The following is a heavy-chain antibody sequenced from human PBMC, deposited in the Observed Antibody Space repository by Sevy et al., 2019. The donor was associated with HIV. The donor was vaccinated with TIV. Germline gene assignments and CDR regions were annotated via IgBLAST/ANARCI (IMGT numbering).Heavy chain of an antibody. V-gene: IGHV3-74*01. CDR1: GFTFSSYW. CDR2: VNDDGTIT. D-gene: IGHD3-16*01. J-gene: IGHJ3*02. CDR3: VRDQRGPSNAFDM. Sequence: GGSQRLSCAASGFTFSSYWMHWVRQAPGKRLVWVARVNDDGTITYNADSVKGRFTISRDNAKNTLYLQMNSLRVDDTAVYFCVRDQRGPSNAFDMWGQGTLVTVSS.